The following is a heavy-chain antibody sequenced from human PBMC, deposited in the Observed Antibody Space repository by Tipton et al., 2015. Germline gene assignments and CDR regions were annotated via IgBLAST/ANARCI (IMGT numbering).Heavy chain of an antibody. Sequence: TLSLTCAVYGGSFSGYFWTWIRQPPGKGLEWIGEINHSGYTNYNPSLKGRVTILVDTSKNQFSLRLSSVTAADTAVYYCARVGSSSIFDIWGQGTMVTVSS. V-gene: IGHV4-34*01. D-gene: IGHD2-2*01. J-gene: IGHJ3*02. CDR3: ARVGSSSIFDI. CDR2: INHSGYT. CDR1: GGSFSGYF.